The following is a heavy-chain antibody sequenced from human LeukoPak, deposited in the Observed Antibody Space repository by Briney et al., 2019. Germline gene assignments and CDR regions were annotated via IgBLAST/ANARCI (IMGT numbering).Heavy chain of an antibody. D-gene: IGHD3-10*01. CDR2: INHSGST. V-gene: IGHV4-34*01. CDR3: ATYRRLWGSGSPFDY. Sequence: SETLSLTCAVYGGSFSGYYWSWIRQPPGKGLEWIGEINHSGSTNYNPSLKGRVTISVDTSKNQFSLKLSSATAADTAVYYCATYRRLWGSGSPFDYWGQGTLVTVSS. CDR1: GGSFSGYY. J-gene: IGHJ4*02.